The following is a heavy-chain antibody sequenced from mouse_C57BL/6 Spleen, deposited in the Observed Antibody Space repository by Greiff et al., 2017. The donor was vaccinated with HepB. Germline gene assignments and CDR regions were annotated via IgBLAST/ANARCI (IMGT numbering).Heavy chain of an antibody. CDR3: ACSSRDYFDY. D-gene: IGHD1-1*01. V-gene: IGHV1-50*01. J-gene: IGHJ2*01. Sequence: VQLQQPGAELVKPGASVKLSCKASGYTFTSYWMQWVKQRPGQGLEWIGEIDPSDSYTNYNQKFKGKATLTVDTSSSTAYMQLSSLTSEDSAVYYCACSSRDYFDYWGQGTTLTVSS. CDR2: IDPSDSYT. CDR1: GYTFTSYW.